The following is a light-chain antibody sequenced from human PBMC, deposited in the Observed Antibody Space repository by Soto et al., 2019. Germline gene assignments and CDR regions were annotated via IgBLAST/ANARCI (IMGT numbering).Light chain of an antibody. CDR3: QQSHSSPLT. Sequence: QMTQSPPSLSATVGGRVTVPCRASRSISDCLNWYKQKPGEAPELLIYAASTLQSGVPSRFSGSGSGTDFTLTISSLQPEDSAAYYCQQSHSSPLTFGGGTKV. CDR1: RSISDC. V-gene: IGKV1-39*01. CDR2: AAS. J-gene: IGKJ4*01.